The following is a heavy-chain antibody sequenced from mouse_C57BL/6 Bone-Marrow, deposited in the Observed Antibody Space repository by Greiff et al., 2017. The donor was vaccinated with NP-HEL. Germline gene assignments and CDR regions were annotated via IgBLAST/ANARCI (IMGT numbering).Heavy chain of an antibody. J-gene: IGHJ3*01. CDR2: IYPRRGNT. Sequence: QVQLKQSGAELARPGASVKLSCKASGYTFTSYGISWVKQRTGQGLEWIGEIYPRRGNTYYNEKFKGKATLTADKSSSTAYMELRSLTSEDSAVYFCARRQLRLLAWFAYWGQGTLVTVSA. CDR3: ARRQLRLLAWFAY. D-gene: IGHD3-2*02. CDR1: GYTFTSYG. V-gene: IGHV1-81*01.